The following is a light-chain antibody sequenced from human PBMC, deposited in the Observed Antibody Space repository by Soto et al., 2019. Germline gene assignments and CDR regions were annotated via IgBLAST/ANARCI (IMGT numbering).Light chain of an antibody. V-gene: IGLV2-23*01. CDR2: EGS. J-gene: IGLJ2*01. CDR3: CSYAGSSSYGV. Sequence: QSALTQPASVSGSPGQSITISCTGTSSDVGSYNLVSWYQQHPGKAPKLMIYEGSKRPSGVSNRFSGSKSGNTASLTISGLLAEDEADYYCCSYAGSSSYGVFGGGTKVTVL. CDR1: SSDVGSYNL.